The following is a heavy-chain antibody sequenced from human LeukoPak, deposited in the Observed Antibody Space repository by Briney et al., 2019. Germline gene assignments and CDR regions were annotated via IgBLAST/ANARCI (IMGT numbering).Heavy chain of an antibody. Sequence: GGSLTLFCAAYGFTFSSYAMHWVRQAAGKGLEWVSVIYSGGSTYYAASVKGRFTISRDNSKNTLYLQMNSLRAEDTAVYYCASHPFFWGEGNLVTVSS. J-gene: IGHJ4*02. CDR3: ASHPFF. CDR1: GFTFSSYA. V-gene: IGHV3-66*04. D-gene: IGHD3-3*01. CDR2: IYSGGST.